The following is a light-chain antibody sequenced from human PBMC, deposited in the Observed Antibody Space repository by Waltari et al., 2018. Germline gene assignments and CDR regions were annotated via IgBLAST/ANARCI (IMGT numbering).Light chain of an antibody. V-gene: IGKV3-20*01. Sequence: IVLTQPPDTPSLSPGARATLSCRASQSVSSISLVWPQQKPGQAPRLVIYGTSNRATGFPDRFSGSGSGTDFTLTISRLEPEDFAMYYCQQYDGSVLTFGGGTKVEL. CDR2: GTS. CDR3: QQYDGSVLT. J-gene: IGKJ4*01. CDR1: QSVSSIS.